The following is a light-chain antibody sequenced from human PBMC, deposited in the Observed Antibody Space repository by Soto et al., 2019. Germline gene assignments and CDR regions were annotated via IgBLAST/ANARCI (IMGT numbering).Light chain of an antibody. Sequence: IQMTQFPASLSASVGDRVTITCQASQDINKNLIWYQQKPGKAPKLLIYDASDLETGVPSRFSGSGSGTGFTFTISSLQPEDFATYYCQQYESLPLTFGQGTRLEIK. CDR3: QQYESLPLT. CDR2: DAS. V-gene: IGKV1-33*01. CDR1: QDINKN. J-gene: IGKJ5*01.